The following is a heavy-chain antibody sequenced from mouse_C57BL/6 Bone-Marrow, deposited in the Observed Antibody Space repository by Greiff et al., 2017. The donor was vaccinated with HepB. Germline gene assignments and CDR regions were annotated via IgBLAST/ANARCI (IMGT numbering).Heavy chain of an antibody. D-gene: IGHD1-1*01. Sequence: VQLVESGPELVKPGASVKISCKASGYAFSSSWMNWVKQRPGKGLEWIGRIYPGDGDTNYNGKFKGKATLTADKSSSTAYMQLSSLTSEDSAVYFCARSGYYGSSYWYFDVWGTGTTVTVSS. CDR2: IYPGDGDT. CDR1: GYAFSSSW. J-gene: IGHJ1*03. CDR3: ARSGYYGSSYWYFDV. V-gene: IGHV1-82*01.